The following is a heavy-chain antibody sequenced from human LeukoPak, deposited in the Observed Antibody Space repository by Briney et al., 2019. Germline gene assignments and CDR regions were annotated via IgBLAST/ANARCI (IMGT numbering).Heavy chain of an antibody. J-gene: IGHJ4*02. D-gene: IGHD2-15*01. V-gene: IGHV3-20*04. Sequence: PGGSLRLSCVGAGLSNSDYGMSWVRQAPGKGLEWVSGIDWAGHASSYADSVKGRFTISRDNAENPLYLDMTSLRAEDTAFYYCARVLNATWYSLAYWGQGTLVTVSS. CDR3: ARVLNATWYSLAY. CDR1: GLSNSDYG. CDR2: IDWAGHAS.